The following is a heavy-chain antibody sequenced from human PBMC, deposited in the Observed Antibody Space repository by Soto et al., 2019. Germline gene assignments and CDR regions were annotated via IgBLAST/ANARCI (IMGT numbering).Heavy chain of an antibody. CDR1: GYSFTSYW. D-gene: IGHD2-2*01. CDR2: IYPGDTDT. J-gene: IGHJ6*02. CDR3: ARVGCSSTSCYHYQQKSYYYYGMDV. V-gene: IGHV5-51*01. Sequence: GESLKISCKGSGYSFTSYWIGWVRQMPGKGLEWMGIIYPGDTDTRYSPSFQGQVTISADKSISTAYLQWSSLKASDTAMYYCARVGCSSTSCYHYQQKSYYYYGMDVWGQGTTVTVSS.